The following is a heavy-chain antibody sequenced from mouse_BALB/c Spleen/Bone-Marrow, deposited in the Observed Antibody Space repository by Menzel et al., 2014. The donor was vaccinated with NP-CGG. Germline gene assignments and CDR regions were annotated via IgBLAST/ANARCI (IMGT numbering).Heavy chain of an antibody. D-gene: IGHD2-14*01. CDR3: ARLGAYQRYGYAIDY. V-gene: IGHV1-87*01. CDR2: IYPGDGDT. Sequence: QVQLQQSGAELARPGASVKLSCKASGYTFTSYWMQWVKQRPGQGLEWIGAIYPGDGDTRYTQKFKGKATLTADKSSSTAYMQLSSLASEDSAVYYCARLGAYQRYGYAIDYWGQGTSVTVSS. J-gene: IGHJ4*01. CDR1: GYTFTSYW.